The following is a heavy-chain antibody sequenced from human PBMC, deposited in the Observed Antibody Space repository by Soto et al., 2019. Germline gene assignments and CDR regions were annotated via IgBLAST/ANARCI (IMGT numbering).Heavy chain of an antibody. CDR2: INKDGSQK. Sequence: GGSLRLSCTTSGITFSKFWMSWVRQARGKGLEWGANINKDGSQKNYVDSVKGRFTISRDNAERSLYLQMNSLRSEDTAVYDCRDGHCSARWGHGTRVTVSS. D-gene: IGHD3-10*02. J-gene: IGHJ4*01. CDR3: RDGHCSAR. CDR1: GITFSKFW. V-gene: IGHV3-7*01.